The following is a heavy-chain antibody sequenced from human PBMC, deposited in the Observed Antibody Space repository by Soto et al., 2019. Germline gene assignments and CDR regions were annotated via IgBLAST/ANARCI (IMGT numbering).Heavy chain of an antibody. J-gene: IGHJ5*02. CDR1: GFTFNTYG. V-gene: IGHV3-33*01. CDR3: ARISGSGHLGWFDP. Sequence: GGSLRLSCISSGFTFNTYGMFWARQAPGTGLEWVAGIWYDGSYRYYVDSVKGRFTVSRDNSKNTVYLEMNNLRGDDTAVYYCARISGSGHLGWFDPWGQGSLVTVSS. D-gene: IGHD3-10*01. CDR2: IWYDGSYR.